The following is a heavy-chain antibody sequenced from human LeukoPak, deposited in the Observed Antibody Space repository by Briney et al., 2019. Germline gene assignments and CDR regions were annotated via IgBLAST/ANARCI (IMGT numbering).Heavy chain of an antibody. CDR2: ISSSSSYI. D-gene: IGHD3-10*01. Sequence: GGSLRLSCAASGFTFSSYSMNWVRQAPGKGLEWVSSISSSSSYIYYADSVKGRFTISRDNAKNSLYLQMNSLRAEDTAVYYCARGLVHPLWFGELNYYGMDVWGQGTTVTVSS. V-gene: IGHV3-21*01. CDR1: GFTFSSYS. J-gene: IGHJ6*02. CDR3: ARGLVHPLWFGELNYYGMDV.